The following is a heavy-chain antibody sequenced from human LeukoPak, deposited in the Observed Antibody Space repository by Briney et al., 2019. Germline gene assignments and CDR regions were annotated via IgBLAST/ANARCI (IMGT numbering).Heavy chain of an antibody. Sequence: SETLSLTCTVSGGSISSSSYYWGWIRQPPGKGLEWIGSIYYSGSTYYNPSLKSRVTMSVDTSKNQFSLKLSSVAAADTAVYYCASRYSSRSGLWGQGTLVTVSS. CDR2: IYYSGST. D-gene: IGHD6-13*01. CDR3: ASRYSSRSGL. V-gene: IGHV4-39*01. J-gene: IGHJ4*02. CDR1: GGSISSSSYY.